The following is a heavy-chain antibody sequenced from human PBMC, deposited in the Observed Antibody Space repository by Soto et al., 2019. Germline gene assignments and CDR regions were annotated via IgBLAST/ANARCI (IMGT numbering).Heavy chain of an antibody. CDR3: AKDRGRPDAFNI. Sequence: QTGGSLRLSCAGSGYNFGCFLMHWVRQAPGKGLVWVSRIDNGGTNTVYADAVKGRFTISRDNAKNTLYLQMNSLRAEDTAVYYCAKDRGRPDAFNIWGQGTMVTVSS. J-gene: IGHJ3*02. CDR2: IDNGGTNT. D-gene: IGHD3-10*01. CDR1: GYNFGCFL. V-gene: IGHV3-74*01.